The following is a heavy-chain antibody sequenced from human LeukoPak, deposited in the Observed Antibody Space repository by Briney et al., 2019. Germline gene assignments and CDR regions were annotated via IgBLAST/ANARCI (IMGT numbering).Heavy chain of an antibody. CDR2: IYHSGST. Sequence: SETLSLTCTVSGGSISSYYWSWIRQPPGKGLEWIGEIYHSGSTNYNPSLKSRVSISVDKSKNQFSLKLYSVTAADTAVYYCARDSGLRSGMDVWGQGTTATVSS. D-gene: IGHD4-17*01. CDR3: ARDSGLRSGMDV. CDR1: GGSISSYY. V-gene: IGHV4-59*12. J-gene: IGHJ6*02.